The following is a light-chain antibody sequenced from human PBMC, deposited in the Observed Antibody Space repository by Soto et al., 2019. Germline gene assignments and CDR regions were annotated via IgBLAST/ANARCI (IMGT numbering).Light chain of an antibody. J-gene: IGLJ2*01. CDR1: SSNIGSNY. CDR3: AAWDDGLSGVI. CDR2: RNN. V-gene: IGLV1-47*01. Sequence: QSVLPQPPSASGTPGQRVTISCSGSSSNIGSNYVYWYQQLPGTAPKLVIYRNNQRPSGVPDRFSGSKSGTSASLAISGLRSEDEADYYCAAWDDGLSGVIFGGGTKLTVL.